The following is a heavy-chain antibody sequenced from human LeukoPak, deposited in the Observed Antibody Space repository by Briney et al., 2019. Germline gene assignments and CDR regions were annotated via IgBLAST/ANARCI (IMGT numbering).Heavy chain of an antibody. CDR3: ARGFEYSSSSGQRYFDY. J-gene: IGHJ4*02. CDR1: GGSFSGYY. Sequence: SETLSLTCAVYGGSFSGYYWSWIRQPPGKGLEWIGEINHSGSTNYNPSLKSRVTISVDTSKNQSSLKLSSVTAADTAVYYCARGFEYSSSSGQRYFDYWGQGTLVTVSS. D-gene: IGHD6-6*01. CDR2: INHSGST. V-gene: IGHV4-34*01.